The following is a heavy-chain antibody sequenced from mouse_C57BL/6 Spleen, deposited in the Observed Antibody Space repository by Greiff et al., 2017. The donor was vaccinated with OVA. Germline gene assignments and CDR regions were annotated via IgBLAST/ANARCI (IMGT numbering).Heavy chain of an antibody. CDR3: TTFYGNLDWYFDV. J-gene: IGHJ1*03. CDR1: GFNIKDDY. D-gene: IGHD2-1*01. Sequence: LQQSGAELVRPGASVKLSCTASGFNIKDDYMHWVKQRPEQGLEWIGWIDPENGDTEYASKFQGKATITADTSSNTAYLQLSSLTSEDTAVYYCTTFYGNLDWYFDVWGTGTTVTVSS. V-gene: IGHV14-4*01. CDR2: IDPENGDT.